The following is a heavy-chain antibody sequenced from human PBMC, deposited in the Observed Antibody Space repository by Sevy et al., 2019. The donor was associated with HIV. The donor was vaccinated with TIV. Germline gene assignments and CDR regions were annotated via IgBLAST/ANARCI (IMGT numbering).Heavy chain of an antibody. Sequence: ASVKVSCKVSGYTLTELSIHWVRQAPGKGLEWMGGFDPEDGEIIYAQKFQGRVTMTEDTSAETGYMELSSLRSVDTAVYYCATSYRIAVADFDYWGQGTQVTVSS. CDR1: GYTLTELS. J-gene: IGHJ4*02. D-gene: IGHD6-19*01. CDR3: ATSYRIAVADFDY. CDR2: FDPEDGEI. V-gene: IGHV1-24*01.